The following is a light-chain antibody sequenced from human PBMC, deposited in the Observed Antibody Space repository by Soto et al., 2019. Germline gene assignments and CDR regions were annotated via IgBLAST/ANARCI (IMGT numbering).Light chain of an antibody. CDR1: QSISSW. CDR3: QLYDSYPLT. CDR2: KTS. Sequence: IQMTPSPSPPSSSVGDRVTITCRARQSISSWLAWYQQKPGKAPNLLIYKTSSLESGVPSRFSGSGSGTEFTLTVNSLQPDDFATYYCQLYDSYPLTFGGGTKVDI. V-gene: IGKV1-5*03. J-gene: IGKJ4*01.